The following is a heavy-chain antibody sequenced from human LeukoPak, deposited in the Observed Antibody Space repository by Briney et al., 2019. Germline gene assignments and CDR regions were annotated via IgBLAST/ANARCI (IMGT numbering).Heavy chain of an antibody. CDR2: INLNSGGT. J-gene: IGHJ4*02. V-gene: IGHV1-2*02. CDR3: ARGTGSYSALFDY. CDR1: GYTFTGYY. D-gene: IGHD1-26*01. Sequence: ASVKVSCKASGYTFTGYYMHWVRQAPGQGLEWMGWINLNSGGTSYAQKFQGRVTMTRDTSITSAYMELSSLRSDDTAVYYCARGTGSYSALFDYWGQGTLVTVSS.